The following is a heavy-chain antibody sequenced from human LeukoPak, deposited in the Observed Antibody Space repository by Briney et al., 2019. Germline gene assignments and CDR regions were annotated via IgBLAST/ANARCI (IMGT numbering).Heavy chain of an antibody. CDR3: ARDHCSGGSCRTRDAFDI. CDR1: GYTFTSYY. D-gene: IGHD2-15*01. CDR2: INPSGGST. Sequence: ASVKVSCKASGYTFTSYYMHWVRQAPGQGLEWMGIINPSGGSTSYAQKFQGRVTMTRDMSTSTVYMELSSLRSGDTAVYYCARDHCSGGSCRTRDAFDIWGQGTMVTVSS. J-gene: IGHJ3*02. V-gene: IGHV1-46*01.